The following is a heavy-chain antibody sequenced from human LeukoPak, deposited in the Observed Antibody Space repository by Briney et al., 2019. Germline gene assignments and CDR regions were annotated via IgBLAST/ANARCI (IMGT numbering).Heavy chain of an antibody. V-gene: IGHV1-8*03. CDR2: MNPNSGNT. D-gene: IGHD6-6*01. CDR1: GYTFTSYD. CDR3: ARSYSSSSPWFDP. J-gene: IGHJ5*02. Sequence: GASVKVSCKASGYTFTSYDINWVRQATGLGLEWMGWMNPNSGNTGYAQKFQGRVTITRNTSISTAYMELSSLRSEDTAVYYCARSYSSSSPWFDPWGQGTLVTVSS.